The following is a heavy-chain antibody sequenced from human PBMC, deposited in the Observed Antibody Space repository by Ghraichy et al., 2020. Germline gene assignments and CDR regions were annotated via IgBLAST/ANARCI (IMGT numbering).Heavy chain of an antibody. CDR2: IKSKTDGGTT. CDR1: GFTFSNAW. Sequence: GGSLRLSCAASGFTFSNAWMSWVRQAPGKGLEWVGRIKSKTDGGTTDYAAPVKGRFTISRDDSKNTLYLQMNSLKTEDTAVYYCTTGDCTNGVCSNQTYYFDYWGQGTLVTVSS. V-gene: IGHV3-15*01. CDR3: TTGDCTNGVCSNQTYYFDY. J-gene: IGHJ4*02. D-gene: IGHD2-8*01.